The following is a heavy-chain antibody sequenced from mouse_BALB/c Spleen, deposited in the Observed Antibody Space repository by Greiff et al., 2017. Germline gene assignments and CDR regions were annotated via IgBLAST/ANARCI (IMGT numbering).Heavy chain of an antibody. CDR2: IYPGGGYT. CDR1: GYTFTNYW. CDR3: ARSDGYYDY. J-gene: IGHJ2*01. V-gene: IGHV1-63*02. D-gene: IGHD2-3*01. Sequence: QVQLKESGAELVRPGTSVKISCKASGYTFTNYWLGWVKQRPGHGLEWIGDIYPGGGYTNYNEKFKGKATLTADTSSSTAYMQLSSLTSEDSAVYFCARSDGYYDYWGQGTTLTVSS.